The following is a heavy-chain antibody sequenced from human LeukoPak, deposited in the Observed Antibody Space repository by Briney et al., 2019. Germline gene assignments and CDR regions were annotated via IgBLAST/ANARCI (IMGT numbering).Heavy chain of an antibody. Sequence: GESLRLSCAASGFTLSGSAISWVRQAPGKGLKWVSAIGSDDTPYYADSVKGRFTISRDNSKNTAYLQMNSLRAEDTAVYYCAEESLRSPNSFDYWGLGTLVTVSS. CDR1: GFTLSGSA. J-gene: IGHJ4*02. V-gene: IGHV3-23*01. CDR2: IGSDDTP. CDR3: AEESLRSPNSFDY. D-gene: IGHD2-21*02.